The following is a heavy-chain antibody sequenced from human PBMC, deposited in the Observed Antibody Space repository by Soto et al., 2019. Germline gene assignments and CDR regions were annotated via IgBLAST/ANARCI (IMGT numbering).Heavy chain of an antibody. CDR2: ISSSSSYI. Sequence: KPGGSLRLSCAASGFTFSSYSMNWVRQAPGKGLEWVSSISSSSSYIYYADSVKGRFTISRDNAKNSLYLQMNGLRAEDTAVYYRATAPNDYGDYWGQGTLVTVSS. J-gene: IGHJ4*02. CDR1: GFTFSSYS. V-gene: IGHV3-21*04. CDR3: ATAPNDYGDY.